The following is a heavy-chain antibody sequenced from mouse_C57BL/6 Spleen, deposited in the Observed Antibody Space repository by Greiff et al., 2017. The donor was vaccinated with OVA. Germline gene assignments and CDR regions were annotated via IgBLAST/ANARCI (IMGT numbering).Heavy chain of an antibody. D-gene: IGHD2-3*01. J-gene: IGHJ3*01. CDR1: GYTFTSYW. CDR2: IDPSDSYT. Sequence: VQLQQPGAELVKPGASVKLSCKASGYTFTSYWMQWVKQRPGQGLEWIGEIDPSDSYTNYNQKFKGKATLTVDTSSSTAYMQLSSLTSEDSAVYYGARGPDGYYEGWFAYWGQGTLVTVSA. V-gene: IGHV1-50*01. CDR3: ARGPDGYYEGWFAY.